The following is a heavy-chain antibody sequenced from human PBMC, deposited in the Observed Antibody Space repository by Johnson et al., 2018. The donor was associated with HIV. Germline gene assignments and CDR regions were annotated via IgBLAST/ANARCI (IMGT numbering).Heavy chain of an antibody. CDR3: ARDGGVGYCSSTSCYDAFDI. J-gene: IGHJ3*02. CDR2: INWNGGST. D-gene: IGHD2-2*01. V-gene: IGHV3-20*04. CDR1: GFTFDDYG. Sequence: VQLVESGGGVVRPGGSLRLSCAASGFTFDDYGMSWVRQVPGKGLEWVSGINWNGGSTGYADSVKGRFTISRDNAKNSLYLQMNSLRDEDTALYYCARDGGVGYCSSTSCYDAFDIWGQGTMVTVSS.